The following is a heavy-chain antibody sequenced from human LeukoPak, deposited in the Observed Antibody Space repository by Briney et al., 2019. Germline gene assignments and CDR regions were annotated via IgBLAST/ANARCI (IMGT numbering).Heavy chain of an antibody. V-gene: IGHV1-46*01. Sequence: GASVKLSCKASGYTFSDFYVHWVRQAPAQGLEWIGIIKVSSGRTDYAQKFQGRVTMTRDMSTSTVYMELTNLRSEDTAMYYCAREPPESYHFDYWGQGTLVTVSS. D-gene: IGHD2-2*01. J-gene: IGHJ4*02. CDR3: AREPPESYHFDY. CDR2: IKVSSGRT. CDR1: GYTFSDFY.